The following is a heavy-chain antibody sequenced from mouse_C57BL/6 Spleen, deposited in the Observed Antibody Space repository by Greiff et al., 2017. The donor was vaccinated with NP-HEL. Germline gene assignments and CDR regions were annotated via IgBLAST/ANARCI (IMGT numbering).Heavy chain of an antibody. CDR1: GYTFTDYY. CDR2: INPNNGGT. CDR3: ARRRGCAD. D-gene: IGHD3-3*01. Sequence: EVQLQQSGPELVKPGASVKISCKASGYTFTDYYMNWVKQSHGKSLEWIGDINPNNGGTSYNQKFKGKATLTVDKSSSTAYMELRSLTSEDSAVYYCARRRGCADWGHGTLVTGSA. J-gene: IGHJ3*01. V-gene: IGHV1-26*01.